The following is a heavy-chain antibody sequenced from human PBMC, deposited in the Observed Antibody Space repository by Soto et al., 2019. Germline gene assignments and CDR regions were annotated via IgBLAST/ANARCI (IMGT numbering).Heavy chain of an antibody. Sequence: GGSLRLSCAASGFTFSSYAMSWVRQAPGKGLEWVSTISGSGGSTYYADSVKGRFTISRDNSKNTLYLQMNSLRAEDTAVYYCAKDMYYYDSSGYYWGLFDPLHAFDIWGQGTMVTVSS. CDR3: AKDMYYYDSSGYYWGLFDPLHAFDI. CDR1: GFTFSSYA. CDR2: ISGSGGST. V-gene: IGHV3-23*01. D-gene: IGHD3-22*01. J-gene: IGHJ3*02.